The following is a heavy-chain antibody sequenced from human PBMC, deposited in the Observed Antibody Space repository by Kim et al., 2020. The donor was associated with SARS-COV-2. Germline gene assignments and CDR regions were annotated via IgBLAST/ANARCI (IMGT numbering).Heavy chain of an antibody. Sequence: SVKGQFTSTSDNSKNTLYLQMNGLRAEDTAVYYCAKGSSYSSSSAYYFDYWGQGTLVTVSS. V-gene: IGHV3-23*01. CDR3: AKGSSYSSSSAYYFDY. D-gene: IGHD6-6*01. J-gene: IGHJ4*02.